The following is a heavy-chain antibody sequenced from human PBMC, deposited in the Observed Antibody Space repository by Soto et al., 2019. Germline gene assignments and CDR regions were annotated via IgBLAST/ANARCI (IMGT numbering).Heavy chain of an antibody. CDR1: GYTLTELS. J-gene: IGHJ4*02. Sequence: GASVKVSCKVSGYTLTELSMHWVRQAPGKGLEWMGGFDPEDGETIYAQKFQGRVTMTEDTSTDTAYMELSSLRSEDTAVYYCATVRRDYDYIWGSYQTPNFDYWGQGTLVTVSS. V-gene: IGHV1-24*01. CDR2: FDPEDGET. D-gene: IGHD3-16*02. CDR3: ATVRRDYDYIWGSYQTPNFDY.